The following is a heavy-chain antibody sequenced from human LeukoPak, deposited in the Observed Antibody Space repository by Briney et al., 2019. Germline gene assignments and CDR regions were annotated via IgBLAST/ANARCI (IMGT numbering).Heavy chain of an antibody. J-gene: IGHJ4*02. V-gene: IGHV3-15*01. CDR3: TTDLTATY. Sequence: GGSLRLSCAASGFTFSSYSMNWVRQAAGKGLEWVGRIKSKTDGGTIDYAAPVKGRFTISRDDSKKTLYLHMNSLKIEDTAVYYCTTDLTATYWGQGTPVTVSS. CDR2: IKSKTDGGTI. D-gene: IGHD3-9*01. CDR1: GFTFSSYS.